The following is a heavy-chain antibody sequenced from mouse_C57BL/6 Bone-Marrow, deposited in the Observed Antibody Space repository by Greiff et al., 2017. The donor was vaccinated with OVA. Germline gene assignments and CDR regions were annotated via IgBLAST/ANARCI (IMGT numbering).Heavy chain of an antibody. D-gene: IGHD1-1*01. Sequence: QVQLQQPGAELVMPGASVKLSCKASGYTFTSYWMHWVKQRPGQGLEWIGEIDPSDSYTNYNQKFKGKSTLTVDKSSSTAYMQLSSLTSEDSAVYYCARSCPYYGSRGDWYFDVWGTGTTVTVSS. J-gene: IGHJ1*03. CDR3: ARSCPYYGSRGDWYFDV. CDR2: IDPSDSYT. CDR1: GYTFTSYW. V-gene: IGHV1-69*01.